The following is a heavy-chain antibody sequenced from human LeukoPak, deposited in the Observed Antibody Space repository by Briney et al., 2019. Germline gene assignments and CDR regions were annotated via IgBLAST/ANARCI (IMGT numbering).Heavy chain of an antibody. CDR2: ICGSGGST. V-gene: IGHV3-23*01. CDR1: GFTFSSDA. J-gene: IGHJ4*02. D-gene: IGHD3-22*01. CDR3: AKDRTRYYYDSSGYYYVGLL. Sequence: GGSLRLSCAASGFTFSSDAMSWVRQAPGKALGWVSAICGSGGSTYYPDSVKGRLTISRDNSKNTLYLQMNSMRAEDTAVYYCAKDRTRYYYDSSGYYYVGLLWGQGTLVTVSS.